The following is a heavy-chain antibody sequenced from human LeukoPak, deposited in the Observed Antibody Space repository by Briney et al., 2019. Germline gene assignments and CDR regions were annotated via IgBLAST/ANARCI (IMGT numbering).Heavy chain of an antibody. CDR2: IKEDGSEK. Sequence: GSLRLSCAVSGFSFSSYWMSWVRQAPGKGLEWVGNIKEDGSEKYYVDSVKGRFTISRGNAKNSLSLQMNSLRVEDTAVYYCARDSFETDIDYWGQGTLVTVSS. CDR3: ARDSFETDIDY. D-gene: IGHD1-14*01. J-gene: IGHJ4*02. V-gene: IGHV3-7*01. CDR1: GFSFSSYW.